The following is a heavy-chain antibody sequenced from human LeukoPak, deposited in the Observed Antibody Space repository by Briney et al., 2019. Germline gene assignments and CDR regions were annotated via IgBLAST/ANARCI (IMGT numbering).Heavy chain of an antibody. Sequence: GGSLRLSCAPSGFTFSSYAMSWVRQAPGKGLEWVAFIRYDGSNKYYADSVKGRFTISRDNSKNTLYLQMNSLRAEDTAVYYCAKDTYYYDSSGYPGDAFDIWGQGTMVTVSS. V-gene: IGHV3-30*02. CDR3: AKDTYYYDSSGYPGDAFDI. CDR2: IRYDGSNK. CDR1: GFTFSSYA. D-gene: IGHD3-22*01. J-gene: IGHJ3*02.